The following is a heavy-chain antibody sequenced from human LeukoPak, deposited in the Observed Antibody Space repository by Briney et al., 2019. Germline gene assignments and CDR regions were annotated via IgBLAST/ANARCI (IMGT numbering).Heavy chain of an antibody. Sequence: PGGSLRLSCAASGFTFSSYSMNWVRQAPGKGLEWVSSISSTSYIYYADSVKGRFTISRDNAKNSLYLQMNSLRAEDTAVYYCARNYYDFWSGYSLEANWFDPWGQGTLVTVSS. D-gene: IGHD3-3*01. CDR2: ISSTSYI. CDR3: ARNYYDFWSGYSLEANWFDP. V-gene: IGHV3-21*01. J-gene: IGHJ5*02. CDR1: GFTFSSYS.